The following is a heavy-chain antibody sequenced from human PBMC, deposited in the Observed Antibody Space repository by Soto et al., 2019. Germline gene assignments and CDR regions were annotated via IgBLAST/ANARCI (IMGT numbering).Heavy chain of an antibody. CDR2: INPSGGGT. Sequence: QVQLVQSGTEVKKPGASVKVSCKASGYTFLAFYIHWVRQAPGQGLEWMGFINPSGGGTTYAQQFQGRLTMTRDTSTSTVYMELISLRSEDTAIYYCARDKPFSAGYWGQVPLVT. CDR1: GYTFLAFY. J-gene: IGHJ4*02. D-gene: IGHD3-3*02. V-gene: IGHV1-46*01. CDR3: ARDKPFSAGY.